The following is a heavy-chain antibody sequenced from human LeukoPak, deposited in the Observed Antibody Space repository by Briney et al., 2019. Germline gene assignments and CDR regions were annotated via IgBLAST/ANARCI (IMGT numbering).Heavy chain of an antibody. CDR2: FSASGGST. D-gene: IGHD3-10*01. J-gene: IGHJ4*02. V-gene: IGHV3-23*01. CDR1: GFTFSSYG. Sequence: PGGSLRLSCAASGFTFSSYGMSWVRQAPGKGLELVSTFSASGGSTYYADSVKGRFTISRDNTKNSLFLQMSSLRAEDTAVYYCARYGSGSYHYDYWGQGTLVIVTS. CDR3: ARYGSGSYHYDY.